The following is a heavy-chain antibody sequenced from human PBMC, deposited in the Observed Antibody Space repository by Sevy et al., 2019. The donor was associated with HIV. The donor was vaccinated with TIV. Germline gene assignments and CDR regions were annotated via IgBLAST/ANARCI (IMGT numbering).Heavy chain of an antibody. CDR1: GYTFRSYG. V-gene: IGHV1-18*01. CDR2: ISGYNGNT. D-gene: IGHD3-3*01. J-gene: IGHJ6*02. CDR3: ARDGMLIRGMVISRNHYYSGMDV. Sequence: ASVKVSCKASGYTFRSYGISWVRQAPGQGPEWMGWISGYNGNTKFAQRVQDRVTMTTDSSTSTAYMELRSRRSDDTATYYCARDGMLIRGMVISRNHYYSGMDVWGQGTTVTVSS.